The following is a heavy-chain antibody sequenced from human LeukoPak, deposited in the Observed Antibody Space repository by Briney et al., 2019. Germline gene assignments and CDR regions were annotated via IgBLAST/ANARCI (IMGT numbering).Heavy chain of an antibody. CDR2: ISSSSSYI. J-gene: IGHJ6*02. CDR1: GFTFSSYS. V-gene: IGHV3-21*01. Sequence: GGSLRLSCAASGFTFSSYSMNWVRQAPGKGREWVSSISSSSSYIYQADSVKGRFTIYTATATNSLYLQMNSLRAEDTSVYYCAFREAGRNDYYYYGMYVCGEGTTVTVS. CDR3: AFREAGRNDYYYYGMYV. D-gene: IGHD3-10*01.